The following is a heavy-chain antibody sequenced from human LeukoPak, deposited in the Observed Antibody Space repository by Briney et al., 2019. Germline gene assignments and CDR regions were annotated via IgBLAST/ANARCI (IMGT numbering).Heavy chain of an antibody. CDR2: IQYDGSNK. J-gene: IGHJ6*03. D-gene: IGHD1-14*01. CDR1: GFTFNFYG. CDR3: ARDRAGSPSYYMDV. Sequence: GGSLRLSCAASGFTFNFYGMHWVRQAPGKGLEWVAYIQYDGSNKYYADSVKGRFTISRDNSKNTLYLQMISLRAEDTAVYYCARDRAGSPSYYMDVWGKGTTVTVSS. V-gene: IGHV3-30*02.